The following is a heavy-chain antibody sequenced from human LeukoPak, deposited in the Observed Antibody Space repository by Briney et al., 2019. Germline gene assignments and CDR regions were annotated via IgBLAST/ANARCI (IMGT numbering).Heavy chain of an antibody. CDR2: INHSGST. V-gene: IGHV4-34*01. CDR3: ATGRGNENY. J-gene: IGHJ4*02. D-gene: IGHD1-1*01. CDR1: GGSFSGYY. Sequence: SETLSLTCAVYGGSFSGYYWSWIRQPPGKGLEWIGEINHSGSTNYNPSLKNRVTFSVDTSKTQFSLKLTSVTAADTALYYCATGRGNENYWGQGTLVTVSS.